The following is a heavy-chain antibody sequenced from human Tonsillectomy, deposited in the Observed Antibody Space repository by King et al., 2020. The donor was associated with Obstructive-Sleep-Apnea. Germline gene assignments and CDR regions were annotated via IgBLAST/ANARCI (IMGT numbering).Heavy chain of an antibody. J-gene: IGHJ4*02. CDR3: ARTLYGYYVSFSALFLDY. D-gene: IGHD4-17*01. CDR1: GFTFSSYA. Sequence: VQLVESGGGVVQPGRSLRLSCAASGFTFSSYAMHWVRQAPGKGLEWVAVISYDGSNKYYADSVKGRFTISRDNSKNTLYLQMNSLRAEDTAVYYCARTLYGYYVSFSALFLDYWGQGTLVTVSS. V-gene: IGHV3-30-3*01. CDR2: ISYDGSNK.